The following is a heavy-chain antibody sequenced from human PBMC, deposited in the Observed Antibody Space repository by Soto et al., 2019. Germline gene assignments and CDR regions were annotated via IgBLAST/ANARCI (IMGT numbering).Heavy chain of an antibody. J-gene: IGHJ4*02. CDR3: AREEGVGAPPYHSFDY. D-gene: IGHD1-26*01. V-gene: IGHV3-30-3*01. CDR1: GFTFSSYA. Sequence: QVQLVESGGGVVQPGRSLRLSCAASGFTFSSYAMHWVRQAPGKGLEWVAVISYDGSNKYYADSVKGRFTISRDNSKNALYLQMNSLRAEDTAVYYCAREEGVGAPPYHSFDYWGQGTLVTVSS. CDR2: ISYDGSNK.